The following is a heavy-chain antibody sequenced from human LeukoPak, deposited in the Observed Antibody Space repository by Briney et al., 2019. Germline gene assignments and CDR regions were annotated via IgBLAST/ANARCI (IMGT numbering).Heavy chain of an antibody. CDR3: ARTMVRGVIGDGFDP. J-gene: IGHJ5*02. Sequence: GGSLRLPCAASGFTFSSYSMNWVRQAPGKGLEWVSSISSSSSYIYYADSVKGRFTISRDNAKNSLYLQMNSLRAEDTAVYYCARTMVRGVIGDGFDPWGQGTLVTVSS. V-gene: IGHV3-21*01. CDR2: ISSSSSYI. D-gene: IGHD3-10*01. CDR1: GFTFSSYS.